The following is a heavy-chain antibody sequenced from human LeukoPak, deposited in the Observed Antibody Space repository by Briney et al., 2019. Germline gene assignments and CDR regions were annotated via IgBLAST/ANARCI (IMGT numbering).Heavy chain of an antibody. Sequence: GGSLRLSRAASGFTFSSYAMSWVRQAPGKGLEWVSAISGSGGSTYYADSVKGRFTISRDNAKNSLYLQMNSLRAEDTAVYYCARDRALDIWGQGTLVTVSS. V-gene: IGHV3-23*01. J-gene: IGHJ4*02. CDR1: GFTFSSYA. CDR3: ARDRALDI. CDR2: ISGSGGST. D-gene: IGHD2-15*01.